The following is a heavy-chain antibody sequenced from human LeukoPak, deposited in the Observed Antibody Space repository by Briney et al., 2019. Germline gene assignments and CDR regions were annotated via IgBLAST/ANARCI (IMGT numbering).Heavy chain of an antibody. V-gene: IGHV4-34*01. J-gene: IGHJ4*02. D-gene: IGHD4-11*01. CDR3: ARAGIYSNYDY. CDR1: GGSFSGYY. Sequence: SETLSLTCAVYGGSFSGYYWSWIRQPPGKGLEWIGEINHSGSTNYNPSLKSRVTVSVDTSKIQFSLKLSSVTAADTAVYYCARAGIYSNYDYWGQGTLVTVSS. CDR2: INHSGST.